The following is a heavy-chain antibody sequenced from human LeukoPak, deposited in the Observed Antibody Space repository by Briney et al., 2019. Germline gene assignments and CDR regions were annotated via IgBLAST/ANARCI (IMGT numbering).Heavy chain of an antibody. V-gene: IGHV1-46*03. CDR1: GYTFTSYG. D-gene: IGHD3-10*01. CDR3: ARMVRGVTLYYFDY. J-gene: IGHJ4*02. CDR2: INPSGGST. Sequence: ASVKVSCKASGYTFTSYGISWVRQAPGQGLEWMGIINPSGGSTSYAQKFQGRVTMTRDTSTSTVYMELSSLRSEDTAVYYCARMVRGVTLYYFDYWGQGTLVTVSS.